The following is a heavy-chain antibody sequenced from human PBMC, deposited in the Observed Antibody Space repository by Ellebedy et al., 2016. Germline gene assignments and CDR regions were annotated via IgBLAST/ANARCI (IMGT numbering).Heavy chain of an antibody. Sequence: SETLSLTCTVSGDSISRFYWNFIRQPPGKGLEWIGYIYFSGSTKYNPSLKSRVTISGDTSKNQVSLQLRSVTAADTAVYYCAANYGAYFDYWGQGTLVTVSS. CDR2: IYFSGST. CDR1: GDSISRFY. V-gene: IGHV4-59*01. CDR3: AANYGAYFDY. J-gene: IGHJ4*02. D-gene: IGHD4-17*01.